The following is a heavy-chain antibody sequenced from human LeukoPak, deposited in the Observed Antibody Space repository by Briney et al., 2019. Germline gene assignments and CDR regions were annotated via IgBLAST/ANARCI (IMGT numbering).Heavy chain of an antibody. CDR2: ISNIGTSI. CDR1: GFTFSDYY. CDR3: APEDTAMVEHLDFDY. V-gene: IGHV3-11*04. D-gene: IGHD5-18*01. Sequence: GGSLRLSCAASGFTFSDYYMSWIRQAPGKGLEWVSYISNIGTSIYYADPVKGRFTISRDNAKNSLYLQMDSLRAEDTAVYYCAPEDTAMVEHLDFDYWSQGTLVTVSS. J-gene: IGHJ4*02.